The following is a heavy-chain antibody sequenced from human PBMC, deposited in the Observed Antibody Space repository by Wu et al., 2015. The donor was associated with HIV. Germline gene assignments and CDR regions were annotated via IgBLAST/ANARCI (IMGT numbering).Heavy chain of an antibody. J-gene: IGHJ5*02. CDR2: ISAYNGNT. Sequence: QVQLVQSGAEVKKPGASVKVSCKASGYTFTSYGISWVRQAPGQGLEWMGWISAYNGNTNYAQKLQGRVTMTTDTSTSTAYMELRSLRSDDTAVYYCARVLYDSSGYYSNVRGWFDPWGQGTLVTVSS. D-gene: IGHD3-22*01. CDR3: ARVLYDSSGYYSNVRGWFDP. CDR1: GYTFTSYG. V-gene: IGHV1-18*01.